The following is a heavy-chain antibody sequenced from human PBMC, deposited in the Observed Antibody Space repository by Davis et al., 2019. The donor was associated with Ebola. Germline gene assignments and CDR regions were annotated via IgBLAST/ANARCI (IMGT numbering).Heavy chain of an antibody. D-gene: IGHD2-15*01. CDR3: ARGLGYCSGGSCYSRNYYYGMDV. CDR1: GGSFSGYY. J-gene: IGHJ6*02. V-gene: IGHV4-34*01. Sequence: PSETLSLTCAVYGGSFSGYYWSWIRQPPGKGLEWIGEINHSGSTNYNPSLKSRVTILVDTSKNQFFLKLSSVTAADTAVYYCARGLGYCSGGSCYSRNYYYGMDVWGQGTTVTVSS. CDR2: INHSGST.